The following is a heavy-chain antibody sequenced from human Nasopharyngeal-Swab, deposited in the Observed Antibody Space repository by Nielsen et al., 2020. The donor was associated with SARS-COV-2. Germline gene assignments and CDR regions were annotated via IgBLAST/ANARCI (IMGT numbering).Heavy chain of an antibody. V-gene: IGHV5-10-1*01. D-gene: IGHD2-2*01. Sequence: GGSLRLSCQGSGYSFTSYWISWVRQMPGKGLEWMGRIDPSDSYTNYSPSFQGHVTISADKSISTAYLQWSSLKASDTAMYYCARRDCSSTSCSHYYYYGMDVWGQGTTVTVSS. CDR1: GYSFTSYW. CDR3: ARRDCSSTSCSHYYYYGMDV. CDR2: IDPSDSYT. J-gene: IGHJ6*02.